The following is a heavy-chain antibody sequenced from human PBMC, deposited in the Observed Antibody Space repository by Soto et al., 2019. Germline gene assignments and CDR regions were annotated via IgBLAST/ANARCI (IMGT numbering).Heavy chain of an antibody. CDR1: GATFSSYV. CDR3: ARIGTLDWIDDY. V-gene: IGHV1-69*12. J-gene: IGHJ4*02. D-gene: IGHD1-1*01. CDR2: IIPMYGTT. Sequence: QVQLVQSGAEVKKPGSSVKVSCKAPGATFSSYVTTWLRHAPAQGLEWLGGIIPMYGTTYYAQTSQGRVTISADESTSTAFMELSSLRSEDTAVYYCARIGTLDWIDDYWGQGTLVTVCS.